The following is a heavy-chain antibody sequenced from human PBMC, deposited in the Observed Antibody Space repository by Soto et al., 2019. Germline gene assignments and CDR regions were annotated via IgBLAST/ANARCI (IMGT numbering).Heavy chain of an antibody. J-gene: IGHJ6*02. D-gene: IGHD2-15*01. CDR1: GYSFTSYW. V-gene: IGHV5-51*01. CDR3: ARHLAATNNYYYYYGMDV. Sequence: PGESLKISCKGSGYSFTSYWIGWVRQMPGKGLGWMGIIYPGDSDTRYSPSFQGQVTISADKSISTAYLQWSSLKASDTAMYYCARHLAATNNYYYYYGMDVWGQGTTVTVSS. CDR2: IYPGDSDT.